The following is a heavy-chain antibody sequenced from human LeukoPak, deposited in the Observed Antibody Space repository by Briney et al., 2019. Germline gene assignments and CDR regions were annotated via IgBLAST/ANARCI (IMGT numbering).Heavy chain of an antibody. CDR1: GFTFSSYA. Sequence: GGSLRLSCAASGFTFSSYAMSWVRQAPGKGLEWVSAISGSVGSTYYADSVKGRFTISRDNSKNTLYLQMNSLRAEDTAVYYCAKAHSSSWYNPFDYWGQGTLVTVSS. J-gene: IGHJ4*02. D-gene: IGHD6-13*01. CDR2: ISGSVGST. CDR3: AKAHSSSWYNPFDY. V-gene: IGHV3-23*01.